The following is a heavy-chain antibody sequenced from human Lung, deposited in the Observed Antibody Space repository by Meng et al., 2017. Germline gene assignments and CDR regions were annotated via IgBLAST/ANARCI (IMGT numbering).Heavy chain of an antibody. CDR3: ARCPTTMANDLDY. D-gene: IGHD4-11*01. Sequence: LLPSEPLSPPGRVSCVSFSAQSVSYNRQLPRQGLEWIGEIKRSGSTHYHPSLETQATISVDTSQNKLSLKLSSVTAAESAVYYCARCPTTMANDLDYWGQGTLVTVSS. CDR1: CVSFSAQS. CDR2: IKRSGST. V-gene: IGHV4-34*01. J-gene: IGHJ4*02.